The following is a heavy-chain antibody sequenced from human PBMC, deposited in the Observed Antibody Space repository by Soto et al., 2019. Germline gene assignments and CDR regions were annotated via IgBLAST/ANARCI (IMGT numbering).Heavy chain of an antibody. CDR2: ISYDGSYQ. CDR3: AKGGEVGGVLGDH. D-gene: IGHD1-26*01. Sequence: QVQLVESGGGVVQPGTSLRLSCEASGFAFNKFGMHWVRQAPGTGLEWVAFISYDGSYQYYADSVQVRLTITRDNSMNTLNMPLNSLRREATAVYYCAKGGEVGGVLGDHWGQGTLVTVSS. J-gene: IGHJ4*02. CDR1: GFAFNKFG. V-gene: IGHV3-30*18.